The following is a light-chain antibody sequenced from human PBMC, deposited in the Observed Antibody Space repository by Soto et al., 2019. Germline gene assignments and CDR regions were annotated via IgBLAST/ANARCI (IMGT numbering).Light chain of an antibody. Sequence: EIVLTQSPGTLSLSPGERATLSCRASQSVSSSYLAWYQQKPGQAPRLLIYVASSRATGIPDRFSGSGSGTDFTITISRLEPEDFAVYYCQQYGSSPPITFGQGTRLEIK. CDR3: QQYGSSPPIT. V-gene: IGKV3-20*01. CDR1: QSVSSSY. CDR2: VAS. J-gene: IGKJ5*01.